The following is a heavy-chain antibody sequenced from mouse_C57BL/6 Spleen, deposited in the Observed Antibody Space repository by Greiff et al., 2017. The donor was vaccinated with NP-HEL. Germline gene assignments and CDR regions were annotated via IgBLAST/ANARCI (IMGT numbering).Heavy chain of an antibody. CDR1: GYTFTSYG. CDR3: ARGEAGPGFAY. Sequence: QVHVKQSGAELARPGASVKLSCKASGYTFTSYGISWVKQRTGQGLEWIGEIYPRSGNTYYNEKFKGKATLTADKSSSTAYMELRSLTSEDSAVYFCARGEAGPGFAYWGQGTLVTVSA. J-gene: IGHJ3*01. CDR2: IYPRSGNT. V-gene: IGHV1-81*01.